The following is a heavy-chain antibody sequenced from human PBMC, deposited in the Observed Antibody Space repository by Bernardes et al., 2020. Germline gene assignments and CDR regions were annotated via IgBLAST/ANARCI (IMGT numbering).Heavy chain of an antibody. J-gene: IGHJ5*02. CDR3: ARGSLLVVAATPRGWFDP. D-gene: IGHD2-15*01. CDR1: GGSFSGYY. V-gene: IGHV4-34*01. Sequence: SETLSLTCAVYGGSFSGYYWSWIRQPPGKGLEWIGEINHSGSTNYNPSLKSRVTISVDTSKNQFSLKLSSVTAADTAVYYCARGSLLVVAATPRGWFDPWGQGTLVTVSS. CDR2: INHSGST.